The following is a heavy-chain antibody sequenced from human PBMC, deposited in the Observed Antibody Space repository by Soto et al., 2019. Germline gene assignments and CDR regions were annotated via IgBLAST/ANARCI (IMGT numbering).Heavy chain of an antibody. CDR3: VRDSGAKLSRS. J-gene: IGHJ4*02. D-gene: IGHD3-10*01. V-gene: IGHV1-69*13. CDR2: IVPIYRTA. Sequence: SVKVSCXASGGTFSSYRINWVRQAPGQVLEWVGVIVPIYRTADYAQRFQGRVTITADESARTSYMELRSLKSQDTAVYYCVRDSGAKLSRSWGQGPLATVSS. CDR1: GGTFSSYR.